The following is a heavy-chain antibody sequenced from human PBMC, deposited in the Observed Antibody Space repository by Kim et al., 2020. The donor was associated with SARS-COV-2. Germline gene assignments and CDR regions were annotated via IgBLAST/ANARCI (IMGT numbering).Heavy chain of an antibody. D-gene: IGHD3-9*01. J-gene: IGHJ4*02. CDR3: ARVARYFDWLLNTDENRQDY. Sequence: GRFTISRDNAKNSLYLQMNSLRAEDTAVYYCARVARYFDWLLNTDENRQDYWGQGTLVTVSS. V-gene: IGHV3-11*06.